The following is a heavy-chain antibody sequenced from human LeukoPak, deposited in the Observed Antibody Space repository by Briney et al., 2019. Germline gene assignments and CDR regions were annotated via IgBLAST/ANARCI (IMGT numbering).Heavy chain of an antibody. V-gene: IGHV3-48*03. Sequence: PGGSLRLSCAASGFTFSSYEMNWVRQAPGKGLEWVSYISTSGNSIYYADSVKGRFTISRDNSKNTLYLQMNSLRAEDTAVYYCAKAGSGWAYTTGVDYWGQGTLVTVSS. D-gene: IGHD6-19*01. CDR3: AKAGSGWAYTTGVDY. J-gene: IGHJ4*02. CDR1: GFTFSSYE. CDR2: ISTSGNSI.